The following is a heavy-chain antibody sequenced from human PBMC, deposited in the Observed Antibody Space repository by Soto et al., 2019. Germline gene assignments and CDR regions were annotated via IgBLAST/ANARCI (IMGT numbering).Heavy chain of an antibody. Sequence: PGGSLRLSCAASGFSFSSSWMNWIRQAPGKGLEWVAAIWYDGSNKYYADSVKGRFTISRDNSKNTLYLQMNSLRAEDTAVYYCARADSGYELYYYGMDVWGQGTTVTVSS. CDR1: GFSFSSSW. CDR2: IWYDGSNK. V-gene: IGHV3-33*07. D-gene: IGHD5-12*01. J-gene: IGHJ6*02. CDR3: ARADSGYELYYYGMDV.